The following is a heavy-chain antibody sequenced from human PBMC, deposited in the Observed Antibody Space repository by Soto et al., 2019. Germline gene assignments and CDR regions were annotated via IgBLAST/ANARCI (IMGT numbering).Heavy chain of an antibody. V-gene: IGHV4-4*02. D-gene: IGHD6-13*01. J-gene: IGHJ4*02. Sequence: TSETLSLTCAVSGGSISSSEWWTWVRQPPGKGLEWVGEISHSGSTNYKPSLKSRVTMSVDKSTNHFSLNLRSVTAADTAFYYCASRSASGPYWGQGILVTVSS. CDR1: GGSISSSEW. CDR3: ASRSASGPY. CDR2: ISHSGST.